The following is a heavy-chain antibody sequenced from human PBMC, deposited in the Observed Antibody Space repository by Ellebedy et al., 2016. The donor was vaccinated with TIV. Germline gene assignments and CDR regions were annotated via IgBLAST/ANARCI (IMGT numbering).Heavy chain of an antibody. Sequence: MPSETLSLTCTVSGGSISSSSYYWGWIRQPPGKGLEWIGSIYHSGSTTYNPSLTSRVTISVDKSKNQFSLKLSSVTAADTAVYYCARVLGATYFDYWGQGTLVTVSS. D-gene: IGHD1-26*01. CDR2: IYHSGST. CDR1: GGSISSSSYY. V-gene: IGHV4-39*07. J-gene: IGHJ4*02. CDR3: ARVLGATYFDY.